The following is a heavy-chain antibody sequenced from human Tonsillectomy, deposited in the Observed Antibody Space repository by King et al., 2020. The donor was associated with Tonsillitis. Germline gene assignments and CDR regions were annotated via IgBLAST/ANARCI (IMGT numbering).Heavy chain of an antibody. CDR3: TTELYYYDSSGYYPLFDY. D-gene: IGHD3-22*01. CDR1: GFTFTNAL. CDR2: IKSKTDWGTT. J-gene: IGHJ4*02. V-gene: IGHV3-15*01. Sequence: VQLVESGGGLGKPGGSLRLSCAASGFTFTNALLSWGRQAPGKGVEWVGRIKSKTDWGTTEYAVPVKGIFTISRDDSKNTLFLQMNSLKTEDTAVYYCTTELYYYDSSGYYPLFDYWGQGTLVTVSS.